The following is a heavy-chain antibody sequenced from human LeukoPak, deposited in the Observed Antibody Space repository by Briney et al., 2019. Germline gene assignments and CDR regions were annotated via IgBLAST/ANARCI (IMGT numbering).Heavy chain of an antibody. CDR1: GGSISSYY. D-gene: IGHD1-26*01. J-gene: IGHJ5*02. Sequence: PSKTLSLTCTVSGGSISSYYWSWIRQPPGKGLEWIGSIYYSGSTSYNPSLKSRVTISVDTSKNQFSVKLSSVTAADTAVYYCARHRWIVGGTSWFDPWGQGTLVTVSS. CDR2: IYYSGST. V-gene: IGHV4-59*05. CDR3: ARHRWIVGGTSWFDP.